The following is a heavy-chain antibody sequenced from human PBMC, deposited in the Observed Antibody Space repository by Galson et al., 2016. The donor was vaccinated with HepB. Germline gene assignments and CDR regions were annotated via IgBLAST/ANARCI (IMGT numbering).Heavy chain of an antibody. J-gene: IGHJ5*01. V-gene: IGHV4-39*01. Sequence: SETLSLTCSVSGDSISTSGDHWGWIRQAPGKGLEWIGNIFYTGTTFYTPSLKSRVSISVDTSDRQFSLKLSSVTAADTAVYYCARMRGYFPFHSWGQGTLVTVS. D-gene: IGHD3-22*01. CDR2: IFYTGTT. CDR1: GDSISTSGDH. CDR3: ARMRGYFPFHS.